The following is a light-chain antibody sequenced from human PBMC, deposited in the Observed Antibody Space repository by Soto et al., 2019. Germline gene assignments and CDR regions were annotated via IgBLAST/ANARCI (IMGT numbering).Light chain of an antibody. CDR3: QQYYIYAT. V-gene: IGKV1-5*03. Sequence: DIQMTQSPSTLSASVGDRVTITCRASQPLSHYLTWYQQRPGKAPKLLIYRSSILQNGVPSRFSGSGSGTEFTPTIRSLQPDDFATYYCQQYYIYATFGQGTRVEI. CDR2: RSS. J-gene: IGKJ1*01. CDR1: QPLSHY.